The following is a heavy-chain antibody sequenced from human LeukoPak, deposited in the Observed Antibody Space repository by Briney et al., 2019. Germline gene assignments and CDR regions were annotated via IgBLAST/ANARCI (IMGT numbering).Heavy chain of an antibody. CDR3: ARGGIQVSGIDEFDY. Sequence: GGSLRLSCAASGFTFIDYDIHWVRQVIGKGLEWVSAIGIRGDTHYSGSVKGRLTIFRENADSSLYLQMNSLRAEDTAVYYCARGGIQVSGIDEFDYWGQGTLVTVSS. V-gene: IGHV3-13*01. CDR2: IGIRGDT. D-gene: IGHD6-19*01. CDR1: GFTFIDYD. J-gene: IGHJ4*02.